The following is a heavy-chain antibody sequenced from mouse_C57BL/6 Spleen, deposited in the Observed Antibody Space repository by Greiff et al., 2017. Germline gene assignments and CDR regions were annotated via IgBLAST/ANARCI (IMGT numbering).Heavy chain of an antibody. V-gene: IGHV1-9*01. J-gene: IGHJ4*01. CDR1: GYTFTGYW. D-gene: IGHD2-10*02. CDR2: ILPGSGTT. Sequence: VQLQQSGAELMKPGASVKLSCKATGYTFTGYWLEWVQQRPGHGLEWIGEILPGSGTTNYTEKIKGKATFTADTSSNTAYKQLSSLTTQDSTIDYCARFASTPYAMDYWGQGTSVTVSS. CDR3: ARFASTPYAMDY.